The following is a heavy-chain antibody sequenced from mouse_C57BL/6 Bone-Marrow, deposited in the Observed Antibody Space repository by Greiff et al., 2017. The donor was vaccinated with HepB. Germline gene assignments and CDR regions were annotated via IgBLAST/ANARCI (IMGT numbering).Heavy chain of an antibody. D-gene: IGHD2-4*01. CDR1: GYAFSSSW. Sequence: QVQLQQSGPELVKPGASVKISCKASGYAFSSSWMNWVKQRPGKGLEWIGRIYPGDGDTNYNGKFKGKATLTADKSSSTAYMQLSSLTSEDSAVYYCARGIYYDYGGYYYAMDYWGQGTSVTVSS. V-gene: IGHV1-82*01. CDR3: ARGIYYDYGGYYYAMDY. CDR2: IYPGDGDT. J-gene: IGHJ4*01.